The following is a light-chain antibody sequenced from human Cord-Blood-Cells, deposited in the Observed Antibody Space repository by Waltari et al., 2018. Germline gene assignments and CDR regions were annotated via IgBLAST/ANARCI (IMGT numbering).Light chain of an antibody. CDR1: QSVSSSY. CDR2: GAS. CDR3: QQYGSSPLT. Sequence: DIVLTQSPGTLYLSPGERANLSCRASQSVSSSYLAWYQEKPGQAPRHLIYGASSRATGIPDRFSGSGSGTDFTLTISRLEPEDFAVYYCQQYGSSPLTFGGGTKVEIK. V-gene: IGKV3-20*01. J-gene: IGKJ4*01.